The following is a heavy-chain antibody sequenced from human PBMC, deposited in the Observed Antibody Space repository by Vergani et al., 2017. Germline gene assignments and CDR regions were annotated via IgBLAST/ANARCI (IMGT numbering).Heavy chain of an antibody. CDR3: ARGSSSWSFDY. V-gene: IGHV3-30*03. J-gene: IGHJ4*02. CDR1: GFTFSSYG. CDR2: ISYDGSNK. Sequence: QVKLVESGGGVVQPGRSLRLSCAASGFTFSSYGMHWVRQAPGKGLEWVAVISYDGSNKYYADSVKGRFTISRDNSKNTLYLQMNSLRAEDTAVYYCARGSSSWSFDYWGQGTLVTVSS. D-gene: IGHD6-13*01.